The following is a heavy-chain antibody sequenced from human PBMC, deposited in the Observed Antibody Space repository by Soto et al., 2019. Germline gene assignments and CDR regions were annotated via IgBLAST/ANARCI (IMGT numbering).Heavy chain of an antibody. J-gene: IGHJ3*02. Sequence: QVQLVQSGAEVKKPGSWVKVSCKASGGTFNYYTFSWVRQAPGQGLEWMGRIVPTLGIGQVAQKFQGRVTITADKSTSTAYMEVTSLRSEDTALYYCARGMVVVAARDSGAFDIWGQGTMVSVSS. CDR2: IVPTLGIG. D-gene: IGHD2-15*01. CDR1: GGTFNYYT. V-gene: IGHV1-69*02. CDR3: ARGMVVVAARDSGAFDI.